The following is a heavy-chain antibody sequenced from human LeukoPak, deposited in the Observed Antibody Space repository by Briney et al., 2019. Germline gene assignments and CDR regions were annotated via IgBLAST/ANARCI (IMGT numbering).Heavy chain of an antibody. Sequence: GSLRLSCAASGFTFSNYGMNWVRQPPGKGLEWIGEINHSGSTNYNPSLKSRVTISVDTSKNQFSLKLSSVTAADTAVYYCARGHNYYGSGSYLSYWGQGTLVTVSS. V-gene: IGHV4-34*01. D-gene: IGHD3-10*01. J-gene: IGHJ4*02. CDR1: GFTFSNYG. CDR3: ARGHNYYGSGSYLSY. CDR2: INHSGST.